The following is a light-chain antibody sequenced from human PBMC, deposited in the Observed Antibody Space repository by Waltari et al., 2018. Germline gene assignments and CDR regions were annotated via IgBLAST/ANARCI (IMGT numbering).Light chain of an antibody. CDR1: RDIRNY. CDR2: AAS. V-gene: IGKV1-9*01. J-gene: IGKJ4*01. CDR3: QQPPGT. Sequence: DIQLTQSPSFLSASVGDRVTFTCRASRDIRNYLAWYQKKSGKAPKLLIFAASTLQSGVPSRCSGSGSGTEFTLTISSLQPEDLATYYCQQPPGTFGGGTKVEIK.